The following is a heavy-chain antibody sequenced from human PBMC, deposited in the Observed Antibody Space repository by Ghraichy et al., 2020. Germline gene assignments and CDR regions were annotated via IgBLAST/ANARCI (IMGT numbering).Heavy chain of an antibody. D-gene: IGHD6-6*01. CDR2: IYTSGST. J-gene: IGHJ2*01. CDR3: ARDTPYSSSLGTYWYFDL. V-gene: IGHV4-4*07. CDR1: GGSISSYY. Sequence: SETLSLTCTVSGGSISSYYWSWIRQPAGKGLEWIGRIYTSGSTNYNPSLKSRVTMSVDTSKNQFSLKLSSVTAADTAMYYCARDTPYSSSLGTYWYFDLWGRGTLVTVSS.